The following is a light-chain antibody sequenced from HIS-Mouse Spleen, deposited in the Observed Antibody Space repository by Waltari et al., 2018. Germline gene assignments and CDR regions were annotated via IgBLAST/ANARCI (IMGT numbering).Light chain of an antibody. Sequence: QSALTQPRSVSGSPGQSVTISCTGTSSDVGGYTYFSWYQPHPGKAPKLMIYDVRKRPSGVPDRFSGSKSGNTASLTISGLQAEDEADYYCCSYAGSYTLVFGGGTKLTVL. CDR1: SSDVGGYTY. CDR2: DVR. CDR3: CSYAGSYTLV. V-gene: IGLV2-11*01. J-gene: IGLJ2*01.